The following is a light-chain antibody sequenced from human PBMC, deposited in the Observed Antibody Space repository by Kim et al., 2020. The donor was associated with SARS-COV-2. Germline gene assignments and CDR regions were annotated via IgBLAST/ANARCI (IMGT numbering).Light chain of an antibody. V-gene: IGLV1-47*01. CDR3: ASWDDSLSGLV. J-gene: IGLJ2*01. Sequence: GQRVTVSCSGGSSNLGMDYAYWYKQLPGTAPKVLIYRNNQRPSGVPDRFSGSKSDTSASLAISGLRSEDEGDYYCASWDDSLSGLVFGGGTQLTVL. CDR1: SSNLGMDY. CDR2: RNN.